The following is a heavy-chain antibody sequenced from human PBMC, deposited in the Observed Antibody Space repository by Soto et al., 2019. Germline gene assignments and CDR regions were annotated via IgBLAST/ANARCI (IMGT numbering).Heavy chain of an antibody. CDR3: ARVGLTHYYYYYRMDV. J-gene: IGHJ6*02. V-gene: IGHV4-30-4*01. Sequence: SETLSLTCTVSGGPISSGDYYWSWIRQPPGKGLEWIGYIYYSGSTYYNPSLKSRVTISVDTSKNQFPLKLSSVTAADTAVYYCARVGLTHYYYYYRMDVWGQGTTVTVSS. D-gene: IGHD3-10*01. CDR2: IYYSGST. CDR1: GGPISSGDYY.